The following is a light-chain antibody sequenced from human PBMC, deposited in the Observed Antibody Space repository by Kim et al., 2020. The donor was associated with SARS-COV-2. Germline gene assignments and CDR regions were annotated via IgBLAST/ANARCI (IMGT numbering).Light chain of an antibody. J-gene: IGKJ1*01. CDR3: QQFNNWPRT. CDR1: QSVGNN. Sequence: EIVLTQSPATLSVSPGEGATLSCRASQSVGNNLAWYQQKPGQAPRLLIYGASTWATGIPARFSVSGSGTEFTLTISSLQSEDFALYYCQQFNNWPRTFGQGTKVEIK. V-gene: IGKV3-15*01. CDR2: GAS.